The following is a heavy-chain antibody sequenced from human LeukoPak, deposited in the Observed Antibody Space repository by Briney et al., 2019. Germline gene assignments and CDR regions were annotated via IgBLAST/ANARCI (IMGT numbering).Heavy chain of an antibody. D-gene: IGHD1-26*01. V-gene: IGHV4-34*01. CDR1: GGSFSGYY. J-gene: IGHJ2*01. CDR2: INHSGST. Sequence: SETLSLTCAVYGGSFSGYYWSWIRQPPGKGLEWIGEINHSGSTNYNPSLKSRVTISVDTSKNQFSLKLSSVTAADTAVYYCASLWSYDWYFDLWGRGTLVTVSS. CDR3: ASLWSYDWYFDL.